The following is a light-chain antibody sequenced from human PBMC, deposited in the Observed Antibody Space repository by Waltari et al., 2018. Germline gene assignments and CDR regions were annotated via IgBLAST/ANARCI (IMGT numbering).Light chain of an antibody. J-gene: IGKJ4*01. CDR3: QELNTYPQSLT. Sequence: DIQLTQSPSFLSASIGDRVTITCRASQGISSYLAWYQQKPGKAPNLLIYAACTLQSGVPSRFSGSGSGTEYTLTSRSLQPEDFATYYCQELNTYPQSLTFGGGTKVEI. V-gene: IGKV1-9*01. CDR1: QGISSY. CDR2: AAC.